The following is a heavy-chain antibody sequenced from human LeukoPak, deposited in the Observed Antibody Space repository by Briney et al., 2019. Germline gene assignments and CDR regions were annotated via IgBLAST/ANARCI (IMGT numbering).Heavy chain of an antibody. J-gene: IGHJ4*02. CDR1: GGTFSSYA. V-gene: IGHV1-69*13. CDR2: IIPIFGTA. CDR3: ARVRRELLHYSFDY. Sequence: SVKVSCKASGGTFSSYAISWVRQAPGQGLEWKGGIIPIFGTANYAQKFQGRVTITADESTSTAYMELSSLRSEDTAVYYCARVRRELLHYSFDYWGQGTLVTVSS. D-gene: IGHD1-7*01.